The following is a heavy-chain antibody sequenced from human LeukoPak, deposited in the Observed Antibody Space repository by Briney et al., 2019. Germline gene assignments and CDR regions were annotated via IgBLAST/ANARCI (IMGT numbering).Heavy chain of an antibody. V-gene: IGHV3-66*01. CDR1: GFTVSSNY. CDR3: ARALQTPYYYYYDGMDV. Sequence: GGSLSLSCAASGFTVSSNYMSWVRQAPGKGLEWVSVIYSGGSTYYAASVKGRFTISRDNSKNTLYLQMNSLRAEDTAVYYCARALQTPYYYYYDGMDVWGQGTTVTVSS. J-gene: IGHJ6*02. CDR2: IYSGGST.